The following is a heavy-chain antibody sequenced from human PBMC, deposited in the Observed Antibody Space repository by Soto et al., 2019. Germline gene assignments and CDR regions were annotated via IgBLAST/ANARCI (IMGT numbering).Heavy chain of an antibody. Sequence: PSETLSLTCAVYGGSFSGYYWSWIRQPPGKGLEWIGYIYYSGSTNYNPSLKSRVTISVDTSKNQFSLKLSSVTAADTAVYYCGRAYGDYVFDYWGQGTLVTVSS. CDR2: IYYSGST. CDR3: GRAYGDYVFDY. D-gene: IGHD4-17*01. J-gene: IGHJ4*02. V-gene: IGHV4-59*01. CDR1: GGSFSGYY.